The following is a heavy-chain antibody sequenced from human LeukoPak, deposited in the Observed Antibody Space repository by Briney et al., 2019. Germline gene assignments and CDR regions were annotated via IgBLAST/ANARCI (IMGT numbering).Heavy chain of an antibody. CDR1: GFTFSSYA. D-gene: IGHD2-2*01. J-gene: IGHJ1*01. CDR2: ISYDGSNK. V-gene: IGHV3-30-3*01. CDR3: AKDRLKLGYCSSTSCYFQH. Sequence: GGSLRLSCAASGFTFSSYAMHWVRQAPGKGLEWVAVISYDGSNKYYADSVKGRFTISRDNSKNTLYLQMNSLRAEDTAVYYCAKDRLKLGYCSSTSCYFQHWGQGTLVTVSS.